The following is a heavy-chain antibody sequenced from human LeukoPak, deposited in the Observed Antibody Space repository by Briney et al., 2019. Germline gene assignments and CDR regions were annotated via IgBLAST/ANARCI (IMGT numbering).Heavy chain of an antibody. CDR2: IYYSGST. CDR1: GGSISSYY. D-gene: IGHD2-2*01. Sequence: SETLSLTCTVSGGSISSYYWSWIRQPPGKGLEWIGYIYYSGSTNYNPSLKSRVTISVDTSKNQFSLKLSSVTAADTAVYYCARSRVVPAAIYREPYWYFDLWGRGTLVTVSS. V-gene: IGHV4-59*01. CDR3: ARSRVVPAAIYREPYWYFDL. J-gene: IGHJ2*01.